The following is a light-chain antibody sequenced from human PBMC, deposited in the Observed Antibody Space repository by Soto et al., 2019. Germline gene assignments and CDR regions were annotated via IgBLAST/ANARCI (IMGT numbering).Light chain of an antibody. V-gene: IGKV1-5*03. J-gene: IGKJ1*01. CDR3: QQYNSYSWT. CDR1: QSISSW. Sequence: DIQLTPSPSTLSASVGDSGTITCRASQSISSWLAWYQQKPGKATKLLIYKASSLERGVPSRFSGSGSGTEFTLTISSLQPDDFATYYCQQYNSYSWTFGQGTKVDIK. CDR2: KAS.